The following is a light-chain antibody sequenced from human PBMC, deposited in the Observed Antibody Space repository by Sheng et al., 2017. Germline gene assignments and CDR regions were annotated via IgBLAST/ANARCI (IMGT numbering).Light chain of an antibody. V-gene: IGKV3-11*01. Sequence: IVLTQSPATLSLSPGERATLTCRASENITSYLAWYQQKPAQAPSLLIYDAFKRATGIPARFSGSGSATDFTLTISSLEPEDSAVYYCQQRSNWPLTFGGGTKVXI. CDR3: QQRSNWPLT. CDR1: ENITSY. J-gene: IGKJ4*01. CDR2: DAF.